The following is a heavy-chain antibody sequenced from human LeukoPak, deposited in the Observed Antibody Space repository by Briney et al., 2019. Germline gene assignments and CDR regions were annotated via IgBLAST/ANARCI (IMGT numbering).Heavy chain of an antibody. J-gene: IGHJ2*01. CDR2: IGAGGTFT. D-gene: IGHD2-2*01. V-gene: IGHV3-23*01. Sequence: GGSLRLSCTASGFTFSSYAMNWVRQAPGKGLEWVSGIGAGGTFTYYADSVKGRFTISRDNSRNTLYLQMNSLRADDTAVYYCAKDVHYCTTTSCYVSWYFDLWGRGTLVTVSS. CDR1: GFTFSSYA. CDR3: AKDVHYCTTTSCYVSWYFDL.